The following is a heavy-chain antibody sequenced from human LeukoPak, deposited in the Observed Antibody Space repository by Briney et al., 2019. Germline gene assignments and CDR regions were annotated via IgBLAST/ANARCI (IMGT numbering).Heavy chain of an antibody. Sequence: PGGSLRLSCEASGFTFNTYGMHWVRQAPGKGLEWVAVVRPDGSDIYYADSVKGRFTISRDNSKNTLYLQMNSLRAEDTAVYYCARDQSPKWGSGERYFDYWGQGTLVTVSS. V-gene: IGHV3-33*01. CDR3: ARDQSPKWGSGERYFDY. CDR2: VRPDGSDI. J-gene: IGHJ4*02. D-gene: IGHD7-27*01. CDR1: GFTFNTYG.